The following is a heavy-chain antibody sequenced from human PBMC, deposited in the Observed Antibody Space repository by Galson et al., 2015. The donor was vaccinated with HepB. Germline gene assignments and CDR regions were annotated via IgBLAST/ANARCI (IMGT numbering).Heavy chain of an antibody. CDR2: IIPIFGTA. J-gene: IGHJ2*01. CDR1: GGTFSSYA. V-gene: IGHV1-69*13. CDR3: ARSYAYYDILTGYYGRWYFDL. D-gene: IGHD3-9*01. Sequence: SVKVSCKASGGTFSSYAISWVRQAPGQGLEWMGGIIPIFGTANYAQKFQGRVTITADESTSTAYMELSSLRSEDTAVYYCARSYAYYDILTGYYGRWYFDLWGRGTLVTVSS.